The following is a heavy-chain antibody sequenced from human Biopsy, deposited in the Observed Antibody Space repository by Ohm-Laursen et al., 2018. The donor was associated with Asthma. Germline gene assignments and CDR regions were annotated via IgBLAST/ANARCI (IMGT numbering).Heavy chain of an antibody. CDR1: GGMFGDYA. J-gene: IGHJ6*02. V-gene: IGHV1-69*06. Sequence: SSVNVSRKVSGGMFGDYAISWVRQSAGLGLEGRGGISPIFASSNYAQRFQGRVTITADIFTRTVYMELSGLRFVDTAIYYCTRPSPNRDILYHYYHMDVWGQGTTVIVSS. D-gene: IGHD2-2*01. CDR2: ISPIFASS. CDR3: TRPSPNRDILYHYYHMDV.